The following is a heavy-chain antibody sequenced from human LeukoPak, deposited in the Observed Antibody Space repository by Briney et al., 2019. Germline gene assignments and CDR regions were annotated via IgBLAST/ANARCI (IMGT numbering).Heavy chain of an antibody. CDR1: EFTIRDHY. CDR3: ARAGRRLLFLDS. Sequence: GGSLRLSCADSEFTIRDHYVSWIRQAPGKGLEWVSYISGSGSTIYYGDSVKGRFTISRDDAKKSVYLQMNSLRAEDTAVYYCARAGRRLLFLDSWGLGTLVTVSS. V-gene: IGHV3-11*04. CDR2: ISGSGSTI. D-gene: IGHD6-6*01. J-gene: IGHJ4*02.